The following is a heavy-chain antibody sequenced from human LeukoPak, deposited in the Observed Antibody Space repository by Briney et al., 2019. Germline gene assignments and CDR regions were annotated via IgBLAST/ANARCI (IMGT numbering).Heavy chain of an antibody. V-gene: IGHV3-7*01. CDR3: ARSNGYRAFDI. CDR1: GFTFTNYA. D-gene: IGHD6-25*01. J-gene: IGHJ3*02. Sequence: GGSLRLSCAASGFTFTNYAMTWVRQAPGKGLEWVANTKQDGGEKYYVDSVKGRFTISRDNAKNSLYLQMNSLRAEDTAVYYCARSNGYRAFDIWGQGTMVTVSS. CDR2: TKQDGGEK.